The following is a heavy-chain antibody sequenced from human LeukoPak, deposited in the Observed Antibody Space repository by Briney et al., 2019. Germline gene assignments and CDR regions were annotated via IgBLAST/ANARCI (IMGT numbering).Heavy chain of an antibody. CDR2: INHSGSS. CDR3: ASTERCSTTCPLEF. D-gene: IGHD2-2*01. V-gene: IGHV4-34*01. J-gene: IGHJ4*02. CDR1: GGSFSGYY. Sequence: RPSETLPLTCSVYGGSFSGYYWSWIRQPPGKGLEWIGEINHSGSSNYNPSLKSRVTTSLDTSKKLFSLKLRSVTAADTAVYYCASTERCSTTCPLEFWGQGTLVSVS.